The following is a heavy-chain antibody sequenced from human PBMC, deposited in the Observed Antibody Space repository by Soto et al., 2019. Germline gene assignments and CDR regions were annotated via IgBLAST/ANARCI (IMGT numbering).Heavy chain of an antibody. CDR3: ARGFPTVVTVDY. J-gene: IGHJ4*02. CDR2: IYYSGST. Sequence: QLQLQESGPGLVKPSETLSLTCTVSGGSISSSSYCWGWIRQPAGRGLEWMGSIYYSGSTYYNPSLKSRVTISVDTSKNQFSLKLSSVTAADTAVYYCARGFPTVVTVDYWGQGTLVTVSS. D-gene: IGHD4-17*01. V-gene: IGHV4-39*01. CDR1: GGSISSSSYC.